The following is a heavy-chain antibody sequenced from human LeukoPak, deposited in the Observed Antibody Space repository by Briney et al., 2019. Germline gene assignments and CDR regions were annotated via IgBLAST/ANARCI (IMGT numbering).Heavy chain of an antibody. CDR3: ARPTWSYNAFDI. V-gene: IGHV3-21*01. CDR1: GFTFSNYE. D-gene: IGHD2-8*01. J-gene: IGHJ3*02. Sequence: GGSLRLSCVASGFTFSNYEMNWVRQAPGQGLEWVSSISSSSTYIYYADSVKGRFTVSRDNAKSSVYLQMNSLRSEDTAVYYCARPTWSYNAFDIWGRGTRVTVSS. CDR2: ISSSSTYI.